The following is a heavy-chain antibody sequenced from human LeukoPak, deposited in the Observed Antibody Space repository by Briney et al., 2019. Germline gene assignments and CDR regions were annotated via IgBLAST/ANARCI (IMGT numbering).Heavy chain of an antibody. CDR1: GYTFTSYD. CDR3: ATLRPSAGIAAAGTAFDY. J-gene: IGHJ4*02. D-gene: IGHD6-13*01. CDR2: MNPNSGNT. V-gene: IGHV1-8*01. Sequence: ASVKVSCKASGYTFTSYDINWVRQATGQGLEWLGWMNPNSGNTAYAQKLQGRVTMTTDTSTSTAYMELRSLRSDDTAVYYCATLRPSAGIAAAGTAFDYWGQGTLVTVSS.